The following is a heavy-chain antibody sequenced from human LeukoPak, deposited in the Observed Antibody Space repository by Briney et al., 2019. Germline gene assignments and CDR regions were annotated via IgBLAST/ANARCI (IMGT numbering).Heavy chain of an antibody. CDR1: GGTFSSYA. Sequence: ASVKVSCKASGGTFSSYAISWVRQAPGQGLEWMGWMNPNSGNTGYAQKFQGRVTMTRNTSISTAYMELSSLRSEDTAAYYCARAVPYYFDYWGQGTLVTVSS. CDR2: MNPNSGNT. J-gene: IGHJ4*02. V-gene: IGHV1-8*02. CDR3: ARAVPYYFDY.